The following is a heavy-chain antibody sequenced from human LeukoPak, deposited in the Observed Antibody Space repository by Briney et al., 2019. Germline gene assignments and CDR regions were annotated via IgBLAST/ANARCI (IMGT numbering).Heavy chain of an antibody. D-gene: IGHD5-18*01. CDR3: ARGPNTAMVFYYYYMDV. CDR1: GDTFSSYA. J-gene: IGHJ6*03. CDR2: IIPLFDTS. V-gene: IGHV1-69*01. Sequence: SVKVSCKASGDTFSSYAISWVRQAPGQGLEWMGGIIPLFDTSNYAQKCQGRVTIAADESTSTAYMELSSLRSEDTAVYYCARGPNTAMVFYYYYMDVWGKGTTVTVSS.